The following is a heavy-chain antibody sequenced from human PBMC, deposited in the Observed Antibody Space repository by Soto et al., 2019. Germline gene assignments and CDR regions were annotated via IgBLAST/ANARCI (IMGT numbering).Heavy chain of an antibody. CDR1: GFTFSSYA. Sequence: GGSLRLCCAASGFTFSSYAMSWVRQAPGKGLEWVSGISSSGGSTYYADSVKGRFTISRDNSKNTLFLRMNRPRVEDTAVYYCMRPAPRGRHYFYFGMDVWGQGTTVTVS. CDR2: ISSSGGST. V-gene: IGHV3-23*01. CDR3: MRPAPRGRHYFYFGMDV. J-gene: IGHJ6*02. D-gene: IGHD3-10*01.